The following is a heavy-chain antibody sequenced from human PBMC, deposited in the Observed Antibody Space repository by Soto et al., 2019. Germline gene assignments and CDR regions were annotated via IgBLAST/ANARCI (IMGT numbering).Heavy chain of an antibody. J-gene: IGHJ6*02. CDR2: ISSSSSTI. V-gene: IGHV3-48*01. CDR1: GVTLRSYS. Sequence: PGGSLRVSCAASGVTLRSYSMNWVRQAPGKGLEWVSYISSSSSTIYYADSVKGRFTISRDNAKNSLYLQMNSLRAEDTAVYYFSFGEESPYYYYGIDVWGQGPTVTVSS. CDR3: SFGEESPYYYYGIDV. D-gene: IGHD3-10*01.